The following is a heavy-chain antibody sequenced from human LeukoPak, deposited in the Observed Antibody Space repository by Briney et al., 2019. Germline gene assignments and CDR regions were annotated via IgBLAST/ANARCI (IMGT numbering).Heavy chain of an antibody. Sequence: SETLSLTCSISDVSIKNSSFSWGWIRQPPGKGLEWIGNIYFTGSSYYNPSLMRRVTISVDTSKNQCSLKLGSVTAADTAVYYCARVACSSTSCHTGWFDPWGQGTLVSVSS. J-gene: IGHJ5*02. CDR2: IYFTGSS. V-gene: IGHV4-39*07. D-gene: IGHD2-2*02. CDR1: DVSIKNSSFS. CDR3: ARVACSSTSCHTGWFDP.